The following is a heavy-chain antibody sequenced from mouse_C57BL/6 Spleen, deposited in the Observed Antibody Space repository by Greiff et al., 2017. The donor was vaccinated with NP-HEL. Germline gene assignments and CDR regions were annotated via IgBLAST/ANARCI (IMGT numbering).Heavy chain of an antibody. V-gene: IGHV1-63*01. J-gene: IGHJ2*01. Sequence: VKLQQPGAELVRPGTSVKMSCKASGYTFTNYWIGWAKQRPGHGLEWIGDIYPGGGYTNYNEKFKGKATLTADKSSSTAYMQFSSLTSEDSAIYYCARRGGWYFDYWGQGTTLTVSS. CDR2: IYPGGGYT. CDR1: GYTFTNYW. CDR3: ARRGGWYFDY.